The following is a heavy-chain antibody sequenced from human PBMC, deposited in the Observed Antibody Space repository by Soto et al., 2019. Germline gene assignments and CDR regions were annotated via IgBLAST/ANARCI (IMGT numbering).Heavy chain of an antibody. J-gene: IGHJ6*02. Sequence: PGESLKISCKGSGYSFTSYWISWVRQMPGKGLEWMGRIDPSDSYTNYSPSFQGHVTTSADKSISTAYLQWSSLKASDTAMYYCARPRLHYDFWSGYSAKDYGMDVWGQGTTVTVSS. D-gene: IGHD3-3*01. CDR3: ARPRLHYDFWSGYSAKDYGMDV. CDR2: IDPSDSYT. V-gene: IGHV5-10-1*01. CDR1: GYSFTSYW.